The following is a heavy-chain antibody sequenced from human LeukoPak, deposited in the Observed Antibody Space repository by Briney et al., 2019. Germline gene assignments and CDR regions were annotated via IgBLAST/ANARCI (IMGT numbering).Heavy chain of an antibody. V-gene: IGHV4-31*03. CDR1: GGSISSGGYY. Sequence: PSETLSLTCTVSGGSISSGGYYWSWIRQHPGKGLEWIGYIYYSGSTYYNPSLKSRVTISVDTSKNQFSLKLSSVTAADTAVYYCASRGVYSGYETFDYWGQGTLVTVSS. CDR3: ASRGVYSGYETFDY. D-gene: IGHD5-12*01. J-gene: IGHJ4*02. CDR2: IYYSGST.